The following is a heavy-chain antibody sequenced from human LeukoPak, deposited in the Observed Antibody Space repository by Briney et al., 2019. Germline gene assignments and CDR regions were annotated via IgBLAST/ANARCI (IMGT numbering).Heavy chain of an antibody. CDR2: IYTSGST. V-gene: IGHV4-4*07. J-gene: IGHJ4*02. CDR3: ALLISGIAVAGPKTDY. CDR1: GGSTSSYY. D-gene: IGHD6-19*01. Sequence: SETLSLTCTVSGGSTSSYYWSWIRQPAGKGLEWIGRIYTSGSTNYNPSLKSRVTMSVDTSKNQFSLKLSSVTAADTAMYYCALLISGIAVAGPKTDYWGQGTLVTVSS.